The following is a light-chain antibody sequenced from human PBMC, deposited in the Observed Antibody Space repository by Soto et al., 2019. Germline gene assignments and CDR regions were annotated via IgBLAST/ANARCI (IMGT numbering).Light chain of an antibody. CDR1: QDISNY. V-gene: IGKV1-27*01. J-gene: IGKJ3*01. CDR2: AAS. CDR3: QKYDSAPLFT. Sequence: DIQITQSPSSLSASVGDRVTITCRASQDISNYVAWYQQRPGKAPKLLIYAASTLQSGVPSRFSGSESGTDFTLTISGLQPEDVATYYCQKYDSAPLFTFGPGTKVEIK.